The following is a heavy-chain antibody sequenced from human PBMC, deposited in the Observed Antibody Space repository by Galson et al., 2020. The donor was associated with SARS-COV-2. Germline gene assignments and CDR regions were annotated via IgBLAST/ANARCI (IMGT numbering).Heavy chain of an antibody. CDR1: KLIFSRYT. V-gene: IGHV3-21*06. CDR3: ATYSGYDSDYYYMDV. CDR2: ISRTGDFI. Sequence: GGSLRLSCAASKLIFSRYTMNWVRQAPGKGLEWVSSISRTGDFIYYADSVEGRFTISKDNAKNSLYLQMDSLRAEDTAVYYCATYSGYDSDYYYMDVWGKGTTVTVSS. J-gene: IGHJ6*03. D-gene: IGHD5-12*01.